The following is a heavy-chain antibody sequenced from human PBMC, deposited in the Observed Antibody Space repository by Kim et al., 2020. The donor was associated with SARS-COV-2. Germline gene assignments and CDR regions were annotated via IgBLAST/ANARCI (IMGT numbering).Heavy chain of an antibody. CDR3: ARAMGIVAAGNRNWFDT. Sequence: KGRFTISRDNSKNTLYLQMNRLRAEDTAVYYCARAMGIVAAGNRNWFDTWGQGTLVTVSS. J-gene: IGHJ5*02. V-gene: IGHV3-30*01. D-gene: IGHD6-13*01.